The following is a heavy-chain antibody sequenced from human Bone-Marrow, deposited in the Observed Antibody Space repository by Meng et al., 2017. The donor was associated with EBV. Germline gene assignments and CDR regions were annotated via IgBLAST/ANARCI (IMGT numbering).Heavy chain of an antibody. V-gene: IGHV4-4*02. CDR3: ARDSLWGRLKGAMDS. CDR2: IYHSGST. D-gene: IGHD1-26*01. J-gene: IGHJ4*02. Sequence: QVQLQESGPGLVKPSGTLPLTCAVSGGSISSGNWWTWVRQPPGKGLEWIGEIYHSGSTNYNPSLVSRVTISVDKSKNQFSLKLNSVTAADTAVYYCARDSLWGRLKGAMDSWGQGTLVTVSS. CDR1: GGSISSGNW.